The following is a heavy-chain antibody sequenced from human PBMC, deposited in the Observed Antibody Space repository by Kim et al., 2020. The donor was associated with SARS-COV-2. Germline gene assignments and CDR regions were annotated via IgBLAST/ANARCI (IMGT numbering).Heavy chain of an antibody. CDR2: ISHKGRDT. CDR1: RFTFSACA. CDR3: AKDISDYSGMDA. V-gene: IGHV3-23*01. Sequence: GGSLRLSCAASRFTFSACAMGWVRQAPGKGLQWVSSISHKGRDTYYADSVKGRFAISRDDSRDTLYLQMNSLRTEDTAVYFCAKDISDYSGMDAWGQGTTVTVSS. J-gene: IGHJ6*02.